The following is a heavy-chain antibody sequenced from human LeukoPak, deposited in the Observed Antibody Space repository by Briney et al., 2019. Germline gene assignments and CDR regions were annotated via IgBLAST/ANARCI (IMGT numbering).Heavy chain of an antibody. J-gene: IGHJ4*02. CDR3: ARESYPYSSSWYPFDY. V-gene: IGHV3-33*01. D-gene: IGHD6-13*01. CDR2: IWYDGSSK. CDR1: GFTFSSYG. Sequence: GGSLRLSCAASGFTFSSYGMHWVRQAPGKGLEWVAVIWYDGSSKYYADSVKGRFTISRDNSKNTLYLQMNSLRAEDTAVYYCARESYPYSSSWYPFDYWGQGTLVTVSS.